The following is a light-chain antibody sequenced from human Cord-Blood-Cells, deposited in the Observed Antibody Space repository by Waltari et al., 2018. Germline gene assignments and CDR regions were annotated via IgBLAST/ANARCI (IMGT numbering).Light chain of an antibody. CDR3: SSYTSSSSYV. J-gene: IGLJ1*01. CDR2: ERS. CDR1: SSDVGGYNY. Sequence: QSALTQPASGSGSPGQSITISCTGTSSDVGGYNYVSWYQQHPGKAPKLMIYERSNRPSGVSKRFAGSKSGNTASLTISGLQAEDEADYNCSSYTSSSSYVFGTGTKVTVL. V-gene: IGLV2-14*01.